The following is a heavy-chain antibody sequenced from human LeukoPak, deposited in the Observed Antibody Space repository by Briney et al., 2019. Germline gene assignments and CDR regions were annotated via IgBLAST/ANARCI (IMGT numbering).Heavy chain of an antibody. CDR2: IYYSGST. J-gene: IGHJ4*02. Sequence: PSETLSLTCTVSGGSISSSSYYWGWIRQPPGKGLEWIGSIYYSGSTYYNPSLKSRVTISVDTSKNQISLKLSSVTAADTAVYYCAAFRDGYNWHLDYWGQGTLVTVSS. V-gene: IGHV4-39*07. D-gene: IGHD5-24*01. CDR3: AAFRDGYNWHLDY. CDR1: GGSISSSSYY.